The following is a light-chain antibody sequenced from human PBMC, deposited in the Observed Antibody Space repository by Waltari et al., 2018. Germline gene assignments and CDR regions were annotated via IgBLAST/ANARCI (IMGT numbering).Light chain of an antibody. CDR1: QRIASNY. CDR3: QHYGRSPPVT. V-gene: IGKV3-20*01. Sequence: EIVLTQSPGTLSLSPGERATLSCRASQRIASNYLAWYQQKPGQAPRLLIFAASSRATGIPDRFSGSGSGTDFTLTVSRLEPEDFAVYYCQHYGRSPPVTFGHGTKVEIK. CDR2: AAS. J-gene: IGKJ1*01.